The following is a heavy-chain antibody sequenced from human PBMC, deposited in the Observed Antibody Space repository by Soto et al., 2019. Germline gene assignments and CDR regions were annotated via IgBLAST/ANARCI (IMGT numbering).Heavy chain of an antibody. CDR2: IIPIFGTA. CDR1: GGTFSSYA. CDR3: ARNFAAAGKFDY. D-gene: IGHD6-13*01. Sequence: SVKVSCKASGGTFSSYAISWVRQAPGQGLEWMGGIIPIFGTANYAQKFQGRVTITADKSTNTAYMELSSLRSEDTAVYYCARNFAAAGKFDYWGQGTLVTVSS. V-gene: IGHV1-69*06. J-gene: IGHJ4*02.